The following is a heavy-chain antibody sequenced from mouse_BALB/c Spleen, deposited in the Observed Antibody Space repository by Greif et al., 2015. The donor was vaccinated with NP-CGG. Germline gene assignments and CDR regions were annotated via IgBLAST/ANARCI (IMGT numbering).Heavy chain of an antibody. J-gene: IGHJ4*01. CDR3: ARQGVRRGYAMDY. V-gene: IGHV5-12-1*01. D-gene: IGHD2-14*01. Sequence: EVQLVESGGGLVKPGGSLKLSCAASGFAFSSYDMSWVRQTPEKRLEWVAYISSGGGSTYYPDTVKGRFTISRDNAKNTLYLQMSSLKSEDTAMYYCARQGVRRGYAMDYWGQGTSVTVSS. CDR1: GFAFSSYD. CDR2: ISSGGGST.